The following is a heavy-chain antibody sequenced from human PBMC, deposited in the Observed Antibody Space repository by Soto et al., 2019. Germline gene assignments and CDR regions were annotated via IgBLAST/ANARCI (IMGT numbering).Heavy chain of an antibody. J-gene: IGHJ4*02. Sequence: GGSLRLSCVASGFTFSSYGMSWVLQAPGKGLEWVANIKQDGSKKYYVDSVKGRFTISRDNAKNSLYLEMNSLRAEDTAVYYCARATCSSSTCYAVYFDSWGQGTLVTVSS. CDR3: ARATCSSSTCYAVYFDS. CDR1: GFTFSSYG. CDR2: IKQDGSKK. V-gene: IGHV3-7*01. D-gene: IGHD2-2*01.